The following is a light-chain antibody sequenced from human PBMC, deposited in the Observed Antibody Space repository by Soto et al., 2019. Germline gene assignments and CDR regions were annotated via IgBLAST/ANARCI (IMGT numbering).Light chain of an antibody. V-gene: IGKV1-39*01. Sequence: DIQMTQSPSSLSASVGDRVTITCRASQSISSYLNWYQQKPGKAPKLLIYAASSLQSGVPSRFSGSGSGTDFTLTISSLQPEDFATYYCQPSYSTPLTLGGGTKVEIK. CDR1: QSISSY. CDR2: AAS. CDR3: QPSYSTPLT. J-gene: IGKJ4*01.